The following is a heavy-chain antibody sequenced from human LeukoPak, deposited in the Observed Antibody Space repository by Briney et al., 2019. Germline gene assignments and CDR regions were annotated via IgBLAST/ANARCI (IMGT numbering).Heavy chain of an antibody. CDR1: GFTFRSYW. D-gene: IGHD1-26*01. Sequence: GGPLRLSCAASGFTFRSYWMSWLRQAPGKGREGVANIKQDGREKYYVDSVKGRFTISRDNAKNSLYLQMNSLRADDTAMYYCARDRGSLEYDYWGQGTLVTVSS. V-gene: IGHV3-7*01. CDR3: ARDRGSLEYDY. CDR2: IKQDGREK. J-gene: IGHJ4*02.